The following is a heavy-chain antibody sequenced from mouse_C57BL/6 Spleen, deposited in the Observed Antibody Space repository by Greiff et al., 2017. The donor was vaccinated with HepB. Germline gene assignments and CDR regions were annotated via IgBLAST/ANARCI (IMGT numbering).Heavy chain of an antibody. CDR3: ARGGYDYDGGDYFDY. CDR2: IYPGDGDT. Sequence: VQLQQSGPELVKPGASVKISCKASGYAFSSSWMNWVKQRPGKGLEWIGRIYPGDGDTNYNGKFKGKATLTADKSSSTAYMQLSSLTSEDSAVYFCARGGYDYDGGDYFDYWGQGTTLTVSS. V-gene: IGHV1-82*01. CDR1: GYAFSSSW. J-gene: IGHJ2*01. D-gene: IGHD2-4*01.